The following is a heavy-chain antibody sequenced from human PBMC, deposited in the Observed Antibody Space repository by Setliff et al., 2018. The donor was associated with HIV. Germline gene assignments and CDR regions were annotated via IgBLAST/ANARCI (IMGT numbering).Heavy chain of an antibody. D-gene: IGHD1-26*01. V-gene: IGHV7-4-1*02. CDR2: INTKTGNP. CDR1: GYTFKTFG. J-gene: IGHJ4*02. CDR3: ARVGSYWSTFDY. Sequence: GAPVKVPCQASGYTFKTFGISWVRQGPGQGPEWMGWINTKTGNPMYAQGFKGRFVFSLDTSVSTAYLQINGLKAEDTAMYYCARVGSYWSTFDYWGQGALFTVSS.